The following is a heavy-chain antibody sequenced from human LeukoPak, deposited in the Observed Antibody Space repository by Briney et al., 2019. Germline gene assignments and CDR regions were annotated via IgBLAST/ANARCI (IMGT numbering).Heavy chain of an antibody. D-gene: IGHD3-22*01. CDR1: GGSISSYY. J-gene: IGHJ4*02. CDR3: ATDYYDSSGYYSPFGY. V-gene: IGHV4-59*01. Sequence: SETPSLTCTVSGGSISSYYWSWIRQPPGKGLEWIGYIYYSGSTNYNPSPKSRVTISVDTSKNQFSLKLSSVTAADTAVYYCATDYYDSSGYYSPFGYWGQGTLVTVSS. CDR2: IYYSGST.